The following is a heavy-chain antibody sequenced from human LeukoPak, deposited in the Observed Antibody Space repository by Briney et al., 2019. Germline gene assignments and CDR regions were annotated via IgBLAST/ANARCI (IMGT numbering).Heavy chain of an antibody. CDR2: INQDGNEK. J-gene: IGHJ4*02. CDR3: ARNYYYDSSGYYHY. V-gene: IGHV3-7*01. CDR1: GFTFSSYW. D-gene: IGHD3-22*01. Sequence: GGSLRLSCAASGFTFSSYWMSWVRQAPGKGLEWVANINQDGNEKYHVDSVKGRFTISRDNAKNSLYLQMSSLRAEDTAVYYCARNYYYDSSGYYHYWGQGTLVTVSS.